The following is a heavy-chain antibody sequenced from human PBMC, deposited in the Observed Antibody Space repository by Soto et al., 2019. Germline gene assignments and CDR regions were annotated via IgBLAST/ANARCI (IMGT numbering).Heavy chain of an antibody. CDR2: TYYRSKWYN. Sequence: PSQTLSLTCAISGDSVSSNSAAWNWIRQSPSRGLEWLGRTYYRSKWYNDYAVSVKSRITINPDTSKNQFSLQLHSVTPEDTAVYYCARSYGPFSGWPFDYWGQGTLVTVSS. CDR1: GDSVSSNSAA. J-gene: IGHJ4*02. CDR3: ARSYGPFSGWPFDY. D-gene: IGHD6-19*01. V-gene: IGHV6-1*01.